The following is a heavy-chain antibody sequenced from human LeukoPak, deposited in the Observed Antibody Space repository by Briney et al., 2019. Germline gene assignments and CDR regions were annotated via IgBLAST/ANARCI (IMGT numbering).Heavy chain of an antibody. CDR3: ARSITMVRGVIRDY. CDR1: GGSISSYY. V-gene: IGHV4-30-4*08. J-gene: IGHJ4*02. D-gene: IGHD3-10*01. CDR2: IYYSGST. Sequence: SETLSLTCTVSGGSISSYYWSWIRQPPGKGLEWIGYIYYSGSTYYNPSLKSRVTISVDTSKNQFSLKLSSVTAADTAVYCCARSITMVRGVIRDYWGQGTLVTVSS.